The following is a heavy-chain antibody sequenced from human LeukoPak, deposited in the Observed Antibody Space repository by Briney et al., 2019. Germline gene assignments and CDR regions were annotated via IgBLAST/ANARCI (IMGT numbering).Heavy chain of an antibody. CDR3: GKTDIYFNPIDY. D-gene: IGHD3-9*01. CDR2: IHRDGRT. CDR1: GVSISSSEW. Sequence: PSETLSLTCAVSGVSISSSEWWIWVRQPPGQGLEWIGEIHRDGRTRYNPSLKSRVTMSMDYSKNQFSLSVTSVTAADTAIYYCGKTDIYFNPIDYWGPGSLVTVSS. J-gene: IGHJ4*02. V-gene: IGHV4-4*02.